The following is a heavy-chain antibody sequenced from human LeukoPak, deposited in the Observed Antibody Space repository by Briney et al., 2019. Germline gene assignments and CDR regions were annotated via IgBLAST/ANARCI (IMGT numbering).Heavy chain of an antibody. CDR3: ARLRGSYGGDAFDI. J-gene: IGHJ3*02. CDR1: GDSISNSRYS. D-gene: IGHD1-26*01. Sequence: SETLSLTCTVSGDSISNSRYSWGWIRQPPGRGLEWIGTTSYSGSAYYNPSLKSRVTMPVDTSKNQFSLKLSSVTAADTAVYYCARLRGSYGGDAFDIWGQGTVVTVSS. CDR2: TSYSGSA. V-gene: IGHV4-39*01.